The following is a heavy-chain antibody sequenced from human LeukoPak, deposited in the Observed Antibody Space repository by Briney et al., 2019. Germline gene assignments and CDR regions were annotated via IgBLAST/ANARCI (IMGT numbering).Heavy chain of an antibody. J-gene: IGHJ6*03. CDR3: ARHGYYYYMDV. V-gene: IGHV4-4*09. CDR2: IYTSGST. CDR1: GGSIFSYY. Sequence: SETLSLTCTVSGGSIFSYYWSWFRQPPGKGLEWIGYIYTSGSTNYDPSLKSRVTISIDTSRNQFTLKLSSVTAADTAVYYCARHGYYYYMDVWGKGTTVTVSS.